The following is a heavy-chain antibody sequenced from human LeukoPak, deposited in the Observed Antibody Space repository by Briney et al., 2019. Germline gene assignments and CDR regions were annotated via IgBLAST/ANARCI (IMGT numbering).Heavy chain of an antibody. J-gene: IGHJ4*02. CDR3: AKDLGPSGLGSGWPFDY. CDR1: GFTFTTYG. Sequence: GGSLRLSCATSGFTFTTYGIHWVRQAPGKGLQWVAVISYDGSHKYYADSVKGRFTISRNNSKNTVYMEMRSLRPEDTAVYYCAKDLGPSGLGSGWPFDYWGQGTLVTVSS. V-gene: IGHV3-30*18. D-gene: IGHD6-19*01. CDR2: ISYDGSHK.